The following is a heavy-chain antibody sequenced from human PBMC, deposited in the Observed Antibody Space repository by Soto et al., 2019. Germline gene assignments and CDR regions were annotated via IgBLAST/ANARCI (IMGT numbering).Heavy chain of an antibody. CDR2: ISAYNGNT. CDR1: GYTFTSYG. J-gene: IGHJ4*02. D-gene: IGHD2-2*01. CDR3: ASWCSSTSCWS. Sequence: GASVKVSCKASGYTFTSYGISWVRQAPGQGLEWMGWISAYNGNTNYAQKLQGRVTMTTDTSTSTAYMELRSLRSEDTAVYYCASWCSSTSCWSWGQGTLVTVSS. V-gene: IGHV1-18*01.